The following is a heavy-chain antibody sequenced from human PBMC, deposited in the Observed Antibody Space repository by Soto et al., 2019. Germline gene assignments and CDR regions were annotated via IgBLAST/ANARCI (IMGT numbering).Heavy chain of an antibody. CDR3: ATTIYSSAWSRDF. V-gene: IGHV4-39*01. CDR1: GGSINSNYF. J-gene: IGHJ4*02. CDR2: IYYGGNT. Sequence: SETLSLTCAVSGGSINSNYFWGWIRQPPGRGLEWIGSIYYGGNTYYNPSLKSRVTISADLSKNQFSLNLNSVTAADTAVYYRATTIYSSAWSRDFWGQGTLVTVPQ. D-gene: IGHD6-19*01.